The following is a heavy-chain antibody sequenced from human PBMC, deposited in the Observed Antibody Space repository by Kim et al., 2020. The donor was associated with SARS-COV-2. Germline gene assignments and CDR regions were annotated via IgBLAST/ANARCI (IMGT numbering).Heavy chain of an antibody. Sequence: GESLKISCKGSGYSFTSYWIGWVRQMPGKGLEWMGIIYPGDSDTRYSPSFQGQVTISADKSISTAYLQWSSLKASDTAMYYCARRGYSGYVKDQHFDYWGQGTLVTVSS. CDR3: ARRGYSGYVKDQHFDY. D-gene: IGHD5-12*01. CDR2: IYPGDSDT. CDR1: GYSFTSYW. V-gene: IGHV5-51*01. J-gene: IGHJ4*02.